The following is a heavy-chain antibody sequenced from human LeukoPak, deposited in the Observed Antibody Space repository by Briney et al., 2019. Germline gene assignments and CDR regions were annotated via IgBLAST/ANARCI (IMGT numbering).Heavy chain of an antibody. D-gene: IGHD6-19*01. V-gene: IGHV3-23*01. J-gene: IGHJ4*02. Sequence: PGGSLRLSCAASGFTFSSYAMSWVRQAPGKGLEWVSAISGSGGSTYYADSVKGRFTISRDNSKNTLYLQINSLRAEDPAVYYCAKXRLRMFSSXWYNGYXXDYWGQGTLVTVSS. CDR2: ISGSGGST. CDR1: GFTFSSYA. CDR3: AKXRLRMFSSXWYNGYXXDY.